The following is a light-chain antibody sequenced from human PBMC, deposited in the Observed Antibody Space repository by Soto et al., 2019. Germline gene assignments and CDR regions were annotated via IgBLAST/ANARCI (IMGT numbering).Light chain of an antibody. V-gene: IGKV1-9*01. CDR3: QQLNSYPFT. Sequence: IQLTQSPSSLSASIGDRVTITCRASQGISSSLAWYQQEPGKAPKLLIYEASTLQSGVPSRFSGRGSGTDFTLTISGLQPEDFANYYCQQLNSYPFTFGQGTRLEIK. CDR1: QGISSS. J-gene: IGKJ5*01. CDR2: EAS.